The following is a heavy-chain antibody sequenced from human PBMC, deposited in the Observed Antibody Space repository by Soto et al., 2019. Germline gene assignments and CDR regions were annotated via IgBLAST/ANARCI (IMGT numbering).Heavy chain of an antibody. J-gene: IGHJ4*02. V-gene: IGHV1-18*01. CDR3: ARDLAYCGGDCYPIDY. D-gene: IGHD2-21*02. CDR1: GYTFTSNG. CDR2: ISAYNGNT. Sequence: QVQLVQSGAEVKKPGASVKVSCKASGYTFTSNGISWVRQAPGQGLEWMGWISAYNGNTNYAQKLQGRVTMTTXTXTCXAYMELRSLRSDDTAVYYCARDLAYCGGDCYPIDYWGQGTLVTVSS.